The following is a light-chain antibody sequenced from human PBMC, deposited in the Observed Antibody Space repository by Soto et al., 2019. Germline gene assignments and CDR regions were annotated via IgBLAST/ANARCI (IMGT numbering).Light chain of an antibody. CDR3: SSYTSSSTYV. Sequence: QSALTQPASVSGSPEQSITISCTGTRSDVGGYNYVYWHQQHPGKAPKLMIYDVTNRPSGVSDRFSGSKSGNTASLTISGLQAEDEADYYCSSYTSSSTYVFGAGTKVT. J-gene: IGLJ1*01. CDR2: DVT. V-gene: IGLV2-14*01. CDR1: RSDVGGYNY.